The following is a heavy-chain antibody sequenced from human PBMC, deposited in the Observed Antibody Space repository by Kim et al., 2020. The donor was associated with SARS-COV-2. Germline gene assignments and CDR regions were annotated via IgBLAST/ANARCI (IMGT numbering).Heavy chain of an antibody. CDR3: ARGGSVLRYFDWLYIDY. D-gene: IGHD3-9*01. V-gene: IGHV4-34*01. CDR1: GGSFSGYY. Sequence: SETLSLTCAVYGGSFSGYYWSWIRQPPGKGLEWIGEINHSGSTNYNPSLKSRVTISVDTSKNQFSLKLSSVTAADTAVYYCARGGSVLRYFDWLYIDYWGQGTLVTDSS. CDR2: INHSGST. J-gene: IGHJ4*02.